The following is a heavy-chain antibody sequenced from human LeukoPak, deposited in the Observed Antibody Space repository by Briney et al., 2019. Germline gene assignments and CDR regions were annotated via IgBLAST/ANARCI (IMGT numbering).Heavy chain of an antibody. CDR2: IYYSGST. CDR1: GGSITSNY. J-gene: IGHJ6*02. V-gene: IGHV4-59*12. CDR3: ARAGYSRTGTMYYYYGMDV. D-gene: IGHD1-1*01. Sequence: SETLSLTCTVSGGSITSNYWSWIRQPPGRGLEWIGYIYYSGSTNYNPSLQSRVTISVDTSKNQFSLRLSSVTAADTAVYYCARAGYSRTGTMYYYYGMDVWGQGTTVTVSS.